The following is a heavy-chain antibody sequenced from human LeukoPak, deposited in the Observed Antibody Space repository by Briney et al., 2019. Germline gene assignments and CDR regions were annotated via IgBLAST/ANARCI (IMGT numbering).Heavy chain of an antibody. CDR2: IIPILGIA. V-gene: IGHV1-69*04. CDR3: ARDGLGAYCGGDCYSPFGYYYYGMDV. D-gene: IGHD2-21*02. Sequence: GASVKVSCKASGYTFTSYGISWVRQAPGQGLEWMGRIIPILGIANYAQKFQGRVTITADKSTSTAYMEPSSLRSEDTAVYYCARDGLGAYCGGDCYSPFGYYYYGMDVWGQGTTVTVSS. CDR1: GYTFTSYG. J-gene: IGHJ6*02.